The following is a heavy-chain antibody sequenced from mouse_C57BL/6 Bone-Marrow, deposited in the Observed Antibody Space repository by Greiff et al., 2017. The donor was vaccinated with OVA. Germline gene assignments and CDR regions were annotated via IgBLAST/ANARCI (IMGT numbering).Heavy chain of an antibody. CDR2: IDPSDSYT. V-gene: IGHV1-69*01. CDR3: ARDPFDY. CDR1: GYTFTSYW. Sequence: QVQLQQPGAELVMPGASVKLSCKASGYTFTSYWMHWVKQRPGQGLEWIGEIDPSDSYTNYNQKFKGKSTLTVDKSSSTAYMQLSSLTSEDAAVYYCARDPFDYWGQGTTLTGSS. J-gene: IGHJ2*01.